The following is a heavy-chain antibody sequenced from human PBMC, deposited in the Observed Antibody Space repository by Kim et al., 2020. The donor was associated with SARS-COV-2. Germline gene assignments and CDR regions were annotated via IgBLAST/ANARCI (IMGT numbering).Heavy chain of an antibody. CDR1: GFTFSSYG. CDR2: ISYDGSNK. Sequence: GGSLRLSCAASGFTFSSYGMHWVRQAPGKGLEWVAVISYDGSNKYYADSVKGRFTISRDNSKNTLYLQMNSLRAEDTAVYYCAKGLKEDIVVVVADYWGQGTLVTVSS. V-gene: IGHV3-30*18. J-gene: IGHJ4*02. D-gene: IGHD2-15*01. CDR3: AKGLKEDIVVVVADY.